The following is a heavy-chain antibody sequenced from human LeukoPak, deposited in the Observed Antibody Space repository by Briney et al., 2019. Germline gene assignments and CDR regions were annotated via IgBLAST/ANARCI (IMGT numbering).Heavy chain of an antibody. CDR3: ARDGGPIVGAPPSFYY. CDR1: GFTVSSNY. J-gene: IGHJ4*02. V-gene: IGHV3-66*01. CDR2: IYSGGST. Sequence: GGSLRLSCAASGFTVSSNYMSWVRQAPGKGLEWVSVIYSGGSTYYADSVKGRFTISRDNSKNTLYLQMNSLRAEDTAVYYCARDGGPIVGAPPSFYYWGQGTLVTVSS. D-gene: IGHD1-26*01.